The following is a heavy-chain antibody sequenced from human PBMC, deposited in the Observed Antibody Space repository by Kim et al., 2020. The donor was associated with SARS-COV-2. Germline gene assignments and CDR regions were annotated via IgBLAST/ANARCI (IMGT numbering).Heavy chain of an antibody. V-gene: IGHV3-30*03. CDR1: GFTFSSYG. J-gene: IGHJ6*02. D-gene: IGHD3-10*01. CDR3: AGGFGEISDYYYYGMDV. CDR2: ISYDGSNK. Sequence: GGSLRLSCAASGFTFSSYGMHWVRQAPGKGLEWVAVISYDGSNKYYADSVKGRFTISRDNSENTLYLQMNSLRAEDTAVYYCAGGFGEISDYYYYGMDVWGQGTTVTVSS.